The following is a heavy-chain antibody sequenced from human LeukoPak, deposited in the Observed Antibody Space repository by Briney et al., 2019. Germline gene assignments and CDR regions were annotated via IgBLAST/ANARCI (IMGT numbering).Heavy chain of an antibody. CDR1: GGTFSSYA. Sequence: ASVKVSCKASGGTFSSYAISWVRQAPGQGLEWMGRIIPILGIANYAQKFQGRVTITADKSTSTAYMELSSLRSEGTAVYYCARDPAPHCSSTSCYNFGRSSYYYYGMDVWGQGTTVTVSS. CDR2: IIPILGIA. CDR3: ARDPAPHCSSTSCYNFGRSSYYYYGMDV. D-gene: IGHD2-2*02. V-gene: IGHV1-69*04. J-gene: IGHJ6*02.